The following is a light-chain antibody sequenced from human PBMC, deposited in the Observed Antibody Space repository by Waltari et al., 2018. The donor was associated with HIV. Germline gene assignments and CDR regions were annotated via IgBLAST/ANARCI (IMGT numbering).Light chain of an antibody. J-gene: IGLJ3*02. CDR2: DVT. Sequence: QSALTQPASVSGSPGQSITISCTGISSDVDNYNYDCWYQQHPGTAPKLMIYDVTPRPSGVSKRCSRAKSGKTACHIISGLQAEDESNYYCSSYTSSSWVFGGGTTLTVL. CDR3: SSYTSSSWV. CDR1: SSDVDNYNY. V-gene: IGLV2-14*03.